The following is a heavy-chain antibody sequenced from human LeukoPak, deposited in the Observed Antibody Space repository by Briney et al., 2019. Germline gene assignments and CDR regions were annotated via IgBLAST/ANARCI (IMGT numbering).Heavy chain of an antibody. V-gene: IGHV3-66*01. CDR2: IYSGGST. J-gene: IGHJ3*02. Sequence: GGSLRLSCAASGFTVSSNYMSWVRQAPGKGLEWVSVIYSGGSTYYADSVKGRFTISRDNSKNTLYLQMNSLRAEDTAVYYCARDASGSDAFDIWGQGTMVTVSS. CDR1: GFTVSSNY. CDR3: ARDASGSDAFDI. D-gene: IGHD1-26*01.